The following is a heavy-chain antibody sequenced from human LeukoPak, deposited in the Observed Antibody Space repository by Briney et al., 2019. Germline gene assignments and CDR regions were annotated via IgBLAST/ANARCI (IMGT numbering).Heavy chain of an antibody. CDR3: AKDLIYDFWSGYPHPRAVRIFDY. Sequence: GGSLRLSCTASGFTFGDYAMSWFRQAPGKGLEWVGFIRSKAYGETTEYAASVKGRFTISRDDSKSIAYLQMNSLKTEDTAVYYCAKDLIYDFWSGYPHPRAVRIFDYWGQGTLVTVSS. V-gene: IGHV3-49*03. CDR1: GFTFGDYA. D-gene: IGHD3-3*01. J-gene: IGHJ4*02. CDR2: IRSKAYGETT.